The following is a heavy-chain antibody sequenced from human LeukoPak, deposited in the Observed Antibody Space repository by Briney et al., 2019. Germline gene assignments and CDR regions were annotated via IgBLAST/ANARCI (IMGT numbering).Heavy chain of an antibody. D-gene: IGHD5-12*01. V-gene: IGHV4-61*01. Sequence: SETLSLTCTVSGGSISSSSYYWSWIRQPPGKGLEWIGYIYYSGSTNYNPSLKSRVTISVDTSKNQFSLKLSSVTAADTAVYYCARVSGYDWESFYDYWGQGTLVTVSS. J-gene: IGHJ4*02. CDR3: ARVSGYDWESFYDY. CDR1: GGSISSSSYY. CDR2: IYYSGST.